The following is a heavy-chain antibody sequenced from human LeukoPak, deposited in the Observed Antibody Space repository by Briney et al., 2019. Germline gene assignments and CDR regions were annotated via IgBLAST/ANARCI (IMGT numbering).Heavy chain of an antibody. J-gene: IGHJ4*02. V-gene: IGHV3-48*01. CDR1: GFTFSDYS. D-gene: IGHD5-24*01. CDR2: IGIDSGNT. CDR3: ARDYKYAFDN. Sequence: GGSMRLSCAASGFTFSDYSMNWVRQAPGKGLEWISYIGIDSGNTNYADSVKGRFTISGDKAKNSLYLQMNSLRVEDTAVYYCARDYKYAFDNWGQGTLVTVSS.